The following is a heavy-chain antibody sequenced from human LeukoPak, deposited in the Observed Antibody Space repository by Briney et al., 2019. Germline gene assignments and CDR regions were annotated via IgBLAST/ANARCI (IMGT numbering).Heavy chain of an antibody. J-gene: IGHJ4*02. CDR2: IYYRGST. Sequence: SQTLSLTCTVSAGSISSRNYHRHWLRQPPGKGLERIESIYYRGSTYYNPSLKGRVTISVDTSKNHFSLKLSSVTAADTAVYYCARHDRRDGYNLPHDFDYWGQGTLVTVSS. CDR3: ARHDRRDGYNLPHDFDY. D-gene: IGHD5-24*01. V-gene: IGHV4-39*01. CDR1: AGSISSRNYH.